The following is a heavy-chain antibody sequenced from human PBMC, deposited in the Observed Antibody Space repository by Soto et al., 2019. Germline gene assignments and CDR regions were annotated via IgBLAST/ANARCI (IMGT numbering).Heavy chain of an antibody. D-gene: IGHD6-19*01. J-gene: IGHJ6*02. CDR1: GFTFSSYW. CDR2: INSDGSST. CDR3: ARVRGSSGWYDYYYYGMDV. V-gene: IGHV3-74*01. Sequence: GGSLRLSCAASGFTFSSYWMHWVRQAPGKGQVWVSRINSDGSSTSYADSVKGRFTISRDNAKNTLYLQMNSLRAEDTAVYYCARVRGSSGWYDYYYYGMDVWGQGTTVTVSS.